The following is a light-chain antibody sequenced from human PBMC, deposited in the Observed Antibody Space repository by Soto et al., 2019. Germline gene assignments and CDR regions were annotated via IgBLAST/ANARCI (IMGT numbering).Light chain of an antibody. CDR3: QQYNNWPWT. Sequence: EIVLTQSPGTLSLSPGERATLSCRASQSVSSSYLAWYQQKPGQAPRLPIYGASTRATGIPARFSGSGSGTEFTLTISSLQSEDFAVYYCQQYNNWPWTFGQGTKVDIK. CDR2: GAS. V-gene: IGKV3-15*01. J-gene: IGKJ1*01. CDR1: QSVSSSY.